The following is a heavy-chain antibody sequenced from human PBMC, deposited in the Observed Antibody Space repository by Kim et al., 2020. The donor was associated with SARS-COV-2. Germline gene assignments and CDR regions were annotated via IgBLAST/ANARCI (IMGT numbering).Heavy chain of an antibody. CDR2: IYYSWST. CDR3: ARHVVAANDYYYGMDV. CDR1: GGSISSYY. V-gene: IGHV4-59*08. Sequence: SETLSLTCTVSGGSISSYYWSWIRQPPGKGLEWIGYIYYSWSTNYNPSLKTRVTISVDTSKNQFSLKLSSVTAADTAVYYCARHVVAANDYYYGMDVWGQGTTVTVSS. J-gene: IGHJ6*02. D-gene: IGHD2-15*01.